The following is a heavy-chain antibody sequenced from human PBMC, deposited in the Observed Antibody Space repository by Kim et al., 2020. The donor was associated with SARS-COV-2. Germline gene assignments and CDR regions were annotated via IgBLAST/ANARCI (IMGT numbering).Heavy chain of an antibody. V-gene: IGHV3-48*02. J-gene: IGHJ6*02. CDR3: ARYPSYYDILTGYSGYYYYGMDV. CDR1: GFTFSSYS. Sequence: GGSLRLSCAASGFTFSSYSMNWVRQAPGKGLEWVSYISSSSSTIYYADSVKGRFTISRDNAKNSLYLQMNSLRDEDTAVYYCARYPSYYDILTGYSGYYYYGMDVWGQGTTVTVSS. D-gene: IGHD3-9*01. CDR2: ISSSSSTI.